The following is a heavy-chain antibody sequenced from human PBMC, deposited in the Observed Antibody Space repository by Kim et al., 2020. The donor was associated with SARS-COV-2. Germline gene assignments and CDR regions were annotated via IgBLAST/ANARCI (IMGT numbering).Heavy chain of an antibody. Sequence: SETLSLTCTVSGGSISSYYWSWIRQPPGKGLEWIGYIYYSGSTNYNPSLKSRVTISVDTSKNQFSLKLSSVTAADTAVYYCARTDTMVKYGMDVWGQGTTVTVSS. CDR2: IYYSGST. D-gene: IGHD3-10*01. CDR1: GGSISSYY. J-gene: IGHJ6*02. V-gene: IGHV4-59*01. CDR3: ARTDTMVKYGMDV.